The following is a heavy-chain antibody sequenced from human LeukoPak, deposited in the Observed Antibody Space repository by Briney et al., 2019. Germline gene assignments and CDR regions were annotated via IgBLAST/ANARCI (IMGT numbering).Heavy chain of an antibody. J-gene: IGHJ4*02. Sequence: GGSLRLSCAASGFTFSSYSMNWVRQAPGKGLEWVSSISSSSSYIYYADSVKGRFTISRDNAKNSLYLQMNSLRAEDTAVYYCARAGSSYLFDYWGQGTLVTVSS. D-gene: IGHD6-6*01. CDR2: ISSSSSYI. CDR1: GFTFSSYS. CDR3: ARAGSSYLFDY. V-gene: IGHV3-21*01.